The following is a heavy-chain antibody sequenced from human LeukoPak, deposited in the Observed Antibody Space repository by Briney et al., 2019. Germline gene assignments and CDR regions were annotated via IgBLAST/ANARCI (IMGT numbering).Heavy chain of an antibody. CDR2: IYTSGST. CDR3: ARDSRQYYYDSSGYYYDYNWFDP. D-gene: IGHD3-22*01. V-gene: IGHV4-61*02. CDR1: GGSISSGSYY. J-gene: IGHJ5*02. Sequence: SQTLSLTCTVSGGSISSGSYYWSWIRQPAGKGLEWIGRIYTSGSTNYNPSLKSRVTISVDTSKNQFSLKLSSVTAADTAVYYCARDSRQYYYDSSGYYYDYNWFDPWGQGTLVTVSS.